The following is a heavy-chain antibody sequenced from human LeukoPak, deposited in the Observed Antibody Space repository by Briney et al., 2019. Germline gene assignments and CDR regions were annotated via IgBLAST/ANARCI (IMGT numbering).Heavy chain of an antibody. CDR1: GFNFRNYW. CDR2: INSDGSST. D-gene: IGHD1-1*01. CDR3: ATDEAATGRLDY. Sequence: GGSLRLSWAASGFNFRNYWMHWVRQAPGKGLVWVSRINSDGSSTSYADSVKGRFTISRDNAENTLYLKINSLRAEDTAVYYCATDEAATGRLDYWGQGTLVTDSS. V-gene: IGHV3-74*01. J-gene: IGHJ4*02.